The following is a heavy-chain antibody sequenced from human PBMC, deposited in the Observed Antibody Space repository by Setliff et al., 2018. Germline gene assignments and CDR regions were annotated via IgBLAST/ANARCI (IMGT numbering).Heavy chain of an antibody. CDR1: GGSFSTYY. CDR3: ARDGGEY. D-gene: IGHD3-16*01. J-gene: IGHJ4*02. Sequence: PSETLSLTCAVYGGSFSTYYWNWIRQSPGRGLEWIGDINHSGSTNYNPSLKSRVTISVDTSKNQFSLNVTSVTAADTAVYYCARDGGEYWGQGTLVTVSS. V-gene: IGHV4-34*01. CDR2: INHSGST.